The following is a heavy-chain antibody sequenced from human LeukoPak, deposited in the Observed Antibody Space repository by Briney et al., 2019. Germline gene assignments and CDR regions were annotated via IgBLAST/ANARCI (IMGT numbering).Heavy chain of an antibody. V-gene: IGHV3-21*01. CDR3: ARDLDRRYFDL. CDR1: GFTFSSYS. J-gene: IGHJ2*01. CDR2: ISSSSSYI. D-gene: IGHD2-2*03. Sequence: GGSLRLSCAAFGFTFSSYSMNWVRQAPGKGLEWVSSISSSSSYIYYADSVKGRFTISRDNAKNSLYLQMNSLRAEDTAVYYCARDLDRRYFDLWGRGTLVTVSS.